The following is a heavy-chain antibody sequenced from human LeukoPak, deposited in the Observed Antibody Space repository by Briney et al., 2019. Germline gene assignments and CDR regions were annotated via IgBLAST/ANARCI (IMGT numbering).Heavy chain of an antibody. J-gene: IGHJ4*02. Sequence: SETLSLTCTVSGGSISSGSYYWSWIRQPAGKGLEWIERIYTSGSTNYNPSLKSRVTISVDTSKNQFSLKLSSVTAADTAVYYCARDKYDFWSGYSGHFDYWGQGTLVTVSS. CDR1: GGSISSGSYY. V-gene: IGHV4-61*02. D-gene: IGHD3-3*01. CDR2: IYTSGST. CDR3: ARDKYDFWSGYSGHFDY.